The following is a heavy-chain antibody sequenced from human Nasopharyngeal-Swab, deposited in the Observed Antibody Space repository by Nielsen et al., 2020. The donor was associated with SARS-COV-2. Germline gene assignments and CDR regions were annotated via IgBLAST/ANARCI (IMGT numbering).Heavy chain of an antibody. CDR2: ISGSGGST. CDR1: GFTFSSYA. Sequence: GASLKISCAASGFTFSSYAMSWVRQAPGKGLEWVSAISGSGGSTYYADSVKGRFTISRDNSKNTLYLQMNSLRAEDTAVYYCAKCMSIAVAFDYWGQGTLVTVSS. J-gene: IGHJ4*02. V-gene: IGHV3-23*01. CDR3: AKCMSIAVAFDY. D-gene: IGHD6-19*01.